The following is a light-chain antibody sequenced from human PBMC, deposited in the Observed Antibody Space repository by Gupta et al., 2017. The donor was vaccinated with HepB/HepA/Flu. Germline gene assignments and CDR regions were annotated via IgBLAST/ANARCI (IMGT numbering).Light chain of an antibody. Sequence: EIVLTHSPGTLSLSPGERATLSCRASQSVSSSYLAWYQQKPGQAPRLLIYGASSRARGIPDRFSGSGYGTEFTLTISRREPEDFAVYYCQQEGSSPITFGQGTRMEIK. CDR3: QQEGSSPIT. CDR2: GAS. V-gene: IGKV3-20*01. CDR1: QSVSSSY. J-gene: IGKJ5*01.